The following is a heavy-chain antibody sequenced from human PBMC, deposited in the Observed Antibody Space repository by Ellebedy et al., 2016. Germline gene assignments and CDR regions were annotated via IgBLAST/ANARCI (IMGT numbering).Heavy chain of an antibody. CDR1: GGSISSSSYY. D-gene: IGHD3-22*01. V-gene: IGHV4-39*07. CDR2: IYYSGST. J-gene: IGHJ5*02. CDR3: ARVSHITMIGDNWFDP. Sequence: SETLSLTCTVSGGSISSSSYYWGWIRQPPGKGLEWIGSIYYSGSTYYNPSLKSRVTISVDTSKNQFSLKLSSVTAADTAVYYCARVSHITMIGDNWFDPWGQGTLVTVSS.